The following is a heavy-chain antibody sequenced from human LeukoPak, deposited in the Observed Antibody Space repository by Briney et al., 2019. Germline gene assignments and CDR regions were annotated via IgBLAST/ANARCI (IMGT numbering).Heavy chain of an antibody. Sequence: PGGSLRLSCAASGFTFSSYDMTWVRQAPGRGLEWVSAISGSGGSTYYADSVKGRFTISRDNSKNTLYLQMNSLRAEDTAVYYCARGGKFRGVRLFDYWGQGTLVTVSS. D-gene: IGHD3-10*01. V-gene: IGHV3-23*01. CDR1: GFTFSSYD. CDR3: ARGGKFRGVRLFDY. J-gene: IGHJ4*02. CDR2: ISGSGGST.